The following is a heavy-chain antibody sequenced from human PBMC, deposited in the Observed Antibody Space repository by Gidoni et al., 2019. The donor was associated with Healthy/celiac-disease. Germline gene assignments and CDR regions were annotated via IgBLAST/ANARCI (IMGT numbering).Heavy chain of an antibody. CDR3: ARRSLVVVPAAPVRRRFDP. CDR2: INHSGST. Sequence: QVQLQQWGAGLLKPSETLSPTCAFYGGSFSGYYWSWIRQPPGKGLEWIGEINHSGSTNYNPSLKSRVTISVDTSKNQFSLKLSSVTAADTAVYYCARRSLVVVPAAPVRRRFDPWGQGTLVTVSS. CDR1: GGSFSGYY. J-gene: IGHJ5*02. V-gene: IGHV4-34*01. D-gene: IGHD2-2*01.